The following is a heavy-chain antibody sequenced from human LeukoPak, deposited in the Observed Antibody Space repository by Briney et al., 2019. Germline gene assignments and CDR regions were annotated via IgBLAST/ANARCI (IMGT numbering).Heavy chain of an antibody. V-gene: IGHV3-23*01. CDR3: AKRAAGYYFDY. CDR2: INRGGST. J-gene: IGHJ4*02. D-gene: IGHD6-13*01. CDR1: GFTFSSFS. Sequence: GGSLRLSCAASGFTFSSFSVSWVRQAPGKGLEWVSSINRGGSTFYADSMKGRFTLSRDNSKNTLYLQMNSLTAEDTAVYYCAKRAAGYYFDYWGQGTLVTVSS.